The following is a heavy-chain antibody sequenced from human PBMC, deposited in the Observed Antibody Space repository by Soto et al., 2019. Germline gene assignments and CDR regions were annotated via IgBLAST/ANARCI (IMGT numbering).Heavy chain of an antibody. V-gene: IGHV1-69*01. CDR1: GGTFSSHA. D-gene: IGHD6-6*01. Sequence: QVHLVQSGAEVTKAGSSVKVSCTASGGTFSSHAFSWVRQAPGQGLEWVGGIIAIFETANYAQEFQGRVTISADESTNTVSLELNNLRSDDTAIYFCAIGDRSSWIGNHWGPGTQVTVS. CDR3: AIGDRSSWIGNH. CDR2: IIAIFETA. J-gene: IGHJ4*02.